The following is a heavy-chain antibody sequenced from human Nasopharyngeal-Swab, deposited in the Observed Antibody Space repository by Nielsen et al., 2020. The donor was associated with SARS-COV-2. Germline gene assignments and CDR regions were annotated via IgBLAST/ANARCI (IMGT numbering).Heavy chain of an antibody. CDR3: ARGRRERAPRYYYYGRDV. D-gene: IGHD1-1*01. V-gene: IGHV4-34*01. CDR2: INPSGGT. J-gene: IGHJ6*02. CDR1: GGAFSGFY. Sequence: SETLSLTCAVYGGAFSGFYWSWIRQPPGEGLEWIGEINPSGGTNYNPSLKSRVSMSVDTSKNQVFLKLKAVTAADTGLYYCARGRRERAPRYYYYGRDVWGQGTTVIVS.